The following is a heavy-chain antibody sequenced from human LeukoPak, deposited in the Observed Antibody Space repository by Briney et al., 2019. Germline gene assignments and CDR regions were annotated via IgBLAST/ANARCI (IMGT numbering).Heavy chain of an antibody. D-gene: IGHD6-19*01. CDR1: GYTFTSYG. Sequence: GASVKVSCKASGYTFTSYGISWVRQAPGQGLEWMGWISAYNGNTNYAQKLQGRVTMTTDTSTSTAYMELRSLRSDDTAVYYCASGIAVAGNNPPFDYWGQGTLVTVSS. V-gene: IGHV1-18*01. CDR3: ASGIAVAGNNPPFDY. J-gene: IGHJ4*02. CDR2: ISAYNGNT.